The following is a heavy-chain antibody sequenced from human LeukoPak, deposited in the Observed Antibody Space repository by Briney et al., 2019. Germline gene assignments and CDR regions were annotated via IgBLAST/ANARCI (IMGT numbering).Heavy chain of an antibody. V-gene: IGHV3-30-3*01. CDR3: AREEVGATAGFDY. Sequence: GRSLRLSCAASGFTFSSYAMHWVRQAPGKGLEWVAVISYDGSNKYYADSVKGRFTISRDNAKNSLYLQMNSLRAEDTAVYYCAREEVGATAGFDYWGQGTLVTVSS. CDR2: ISYDGSNK. D-gene: IGHD1-26*01. J-gene: IGHJ4*02. CDR1: GFTFSSYA.